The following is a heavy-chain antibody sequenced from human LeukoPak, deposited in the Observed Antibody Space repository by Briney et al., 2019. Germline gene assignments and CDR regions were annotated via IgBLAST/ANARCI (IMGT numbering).Heavy chain of an antibody. CDR2: IKQDGSEK. V-gene: IGHV3-7*01. J-gene: IGHJ6*02. D-gene: IGHD1-26*01. CDR1: GFTFSSSW. CDR3: ASSQWELLDYYGMDV. Sequence: GGSLRLSCAASGFTFSSSWMSWVRQAPGKGLEWVANIKQDGSEKYYVDSVKGRFTISRDNAKNSLYLQMNSLRAEDTAVYYCASSQWELLDYYGMDVWGQGTTVTVSS.